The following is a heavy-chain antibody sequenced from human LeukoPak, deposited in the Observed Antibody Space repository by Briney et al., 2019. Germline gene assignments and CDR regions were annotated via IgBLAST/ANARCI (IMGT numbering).Heavy chain of an antibody. CDR1: GGSISNYY. J-gene: IGHJ4*02. V-gene: IGHV4-59*01. CDR2: IYYSGST. Sequence: SETLSLTCTVSGGSISNYYWNWIRQPPGKGLEWIGYIYYSGSTNYNPSLKSRVTISVDTSKNQFSLKLSSVTAADTAVYYCARVDPDSSSTLEVFDYWGQGTLVTVSS. CDR3: ARVDPDSSSTLEVFDY. D-gene: IGHD6-6*01.